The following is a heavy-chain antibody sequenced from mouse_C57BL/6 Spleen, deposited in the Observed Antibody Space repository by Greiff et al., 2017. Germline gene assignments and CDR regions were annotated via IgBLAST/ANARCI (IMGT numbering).Heavy chain of an antibody. D-gene: IGHD1-1*01. CDR1: GFTFTDYY. V-gene: IGHV7-3*01. CDR3: ATGSPWFAY. J-gene: IGHJ3*01. CDR2: IRNKANGYTT. Sequence: EVQLVESGGGLVQPGGSLSLSCAASGFTFTDYYMSWVRQPPGKALEWLGFIRNKANGYTTEYSASVKGRFTISSDNSQSILYLQMNALRAEDSATYYCATGSPWFAYWGQGTLVTVSA.